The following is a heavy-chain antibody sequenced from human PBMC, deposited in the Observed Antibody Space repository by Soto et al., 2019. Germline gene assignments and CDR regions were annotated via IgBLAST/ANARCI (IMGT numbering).Heavy chain of an antibody. CDR3: ARDGSGDYDSSGYYYAFDY. Sequence: ASVKVSCKTSGYTFTNYGLSWVRQAPGQGLEWMGWINTFNGNTKYGQKLQGRVTMTTDTSTTTAYMELRSLRSDDTAVYYCARDGSGDYDSSGYYYAFDYWG. V-gene: IGHV1-18*01. J-gene: IGHJ4*01. CDR2: INTFNGNT. D-gene: IGHD3-22*01. CDR1: GYTFTNYG.